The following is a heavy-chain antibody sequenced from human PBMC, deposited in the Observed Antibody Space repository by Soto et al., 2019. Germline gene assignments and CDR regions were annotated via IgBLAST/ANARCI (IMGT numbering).Heavy chain of an antibody. Sequence: SETLSLTCTVSGGSIGSYCCSWIRQPPGKGLEWIGYINHSGSTNYNPSLKSRVTISVDTSKNQFSLKLTSVTAADTAGYYCARDKITGLLDYWGQGTLVTVSS. CDR1: GGSIGSYC. J-gene: IGHJ4*02. CDR3: ARDKITGLLDY. V-gene: IGHV4-59*12. CDR2: INHSGST. D-gene: IGHD2-8*02.